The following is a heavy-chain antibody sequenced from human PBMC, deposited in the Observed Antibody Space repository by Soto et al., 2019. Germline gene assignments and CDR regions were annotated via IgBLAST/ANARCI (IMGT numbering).Heavy chain of an antibody. CDR3: ARRVLRFLEYYYYYMDV. CDR1: GGSFSGYY. CDR2: INHSGST. D-gene: IGHD3-3*01. Sequence: SETLSLTCAVYGGSFSGYYWSWIRQPPGKGLEWIGEINHSGSTNYNPSLKSRVTISVDTSKNQFSLKLSSVTAADTAVYYCARRVLRFLEYYYYYMDVWGKGTTVTVSS. J-gene: IGHJ6*03. V-gene: IGHV4-34*01.